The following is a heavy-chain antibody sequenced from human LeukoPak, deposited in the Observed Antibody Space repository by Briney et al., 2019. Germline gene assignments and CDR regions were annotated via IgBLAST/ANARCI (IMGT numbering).Heavy chain of an antibody. CDR2: ISSSSSYI. CDR3: ARGAEADFWSGYYPPDYYGMDV. Sequence: GGSLRLSCAASGFTFSSYSMNWVRQAPGKGLEWVSSISSSSSYIYYADSVKGRFTISRDNAKNSLYLQMNSLRAEDTAVYYCARGAEADFWSGYYPPDYYGMDVRGQGTTVTVSS. D-gene: IGHD3-3*01. CDR1: GFTFSSYS. J-gene: IGHJ6*02. V-gene: IGHV3-21*01.